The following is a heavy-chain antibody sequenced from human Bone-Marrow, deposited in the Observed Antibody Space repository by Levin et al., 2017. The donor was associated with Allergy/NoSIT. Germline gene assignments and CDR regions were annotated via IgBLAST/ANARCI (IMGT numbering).Heavy chain of an antibody. CDR2: IKPNTGGT. J-gene: IGHJ6*02. D-gene: IGHD2-15*01. CDR3: ARGPRIVYYGMDE. V-gene: IGHV1-2*02. CDR1: GYTFTSYF. Sequence: AASVKVSCETSGYTFTSYFMHWVRQAPGQGLEWMGRIKPNTGGTTYAQKFQGRVTMTTDTSTGTAYMELTRLTSNDTGIYYCARGPRIVYYGMDEWGQGTTVTVFS.